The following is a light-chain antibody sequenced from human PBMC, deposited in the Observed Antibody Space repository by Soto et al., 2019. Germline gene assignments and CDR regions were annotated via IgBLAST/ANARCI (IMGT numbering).Light chain of an antibody. CDR2: GAS. V-gene: IGKV3-15*01. CDR3: QQHNNWPPWT. J-gene: IGKJ1*01. Sequence: ETVMTQSPATLSVFPGERATLSCRASESVSSKVAWYQQKPGQAPRLLIYGASTRATGVPARFSGSGSGTEFTLTISSLQSEDFAVYYCQQHNNWPPWTFGQGTKVEIK. CDR1: ESVSSK.